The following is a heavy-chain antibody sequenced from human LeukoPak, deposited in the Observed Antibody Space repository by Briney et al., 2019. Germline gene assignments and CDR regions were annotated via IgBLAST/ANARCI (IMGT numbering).Heavy chain of an antibody. CDR2: IWFDGSQE. J-gene: IGHJ4*02. CDR1: RFSFSSYG. Sequence: PGRSLRLSCAASRFSFSSYGMHWVRQAPGKGLEWVANIWFDGSQEYYADTVKGRFTISRDISKSTLYLQMNSLRAEDTAVYYCARDLAAARLDFRGQGTLVTVSS. V-gene: IGHV3-33*08. D-gene: IGHD6-6*01. CDR3: ARDLAAARLDF.